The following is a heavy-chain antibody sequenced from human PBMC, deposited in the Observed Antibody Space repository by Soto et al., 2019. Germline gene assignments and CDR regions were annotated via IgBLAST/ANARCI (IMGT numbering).Heavy chain of an antibody. J-gene: IGHJ6*02. D-gene: IGHD2-2*01. CDR1: GFTFSSYA. CDR2: IGNSGGST. CDR3: AKDRTVVVPAPQDV. Sequence: EVQLLESGGGLVQPGGSLRLSCAASGFTFSSYAMSWVRQAPGKGLEWVSSIGNSGGSTFYADSVKGRFTVSRDNSKNTLFLQMNSLRAEDTAVYFCAKDRTVVVPAPQDVWGQGTTVTVSS. V-gene: IGHV3-23*01.